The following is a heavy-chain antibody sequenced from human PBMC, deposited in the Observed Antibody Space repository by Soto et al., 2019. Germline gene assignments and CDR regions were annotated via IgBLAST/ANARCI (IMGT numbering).Heavy chain of an antibody. D-gene: IGHD2-2*01. V-gene: IGHV1-2*04. CDR3: ARYRTLRKDIVLVPADGHGMDV. Sequence: GASVKVSCKASGYTFTGYYMHWVRQAPGQGLEWMGWINPNSGGTNYAQKFQGWVTMTRDTSISTAYMELSRLRSDDTAVYYCARYRTLRKDIVLVPADGHGMDVWGQGTTVTVSS. J-gene: IGHJ6*02. CDR1: GYTFTGYY. CDR2: INPNSGGT.